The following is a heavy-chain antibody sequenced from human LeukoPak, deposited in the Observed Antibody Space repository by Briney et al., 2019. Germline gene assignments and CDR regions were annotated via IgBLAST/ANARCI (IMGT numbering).Heavy chain of an antibody. CDR2: MNPNSGNT. V-gene: IGHV1-8*02. J-gene: IGHJ4*02. Sequence: SVKVSCKASGYTFTSYDINWVRQATGQWLEWMGWMNPNSGNTGYAQKFQGRVTMTRDTSISTAYMELSRLRSDDTAVYYCAGDWGYYGSGSYYKALDYWGQGTLVTVSS. CDR1: GYTFTSYD. D-gene: IGHD3-10*01. CDR3: AGDWGYYGSGSYYKALDY.